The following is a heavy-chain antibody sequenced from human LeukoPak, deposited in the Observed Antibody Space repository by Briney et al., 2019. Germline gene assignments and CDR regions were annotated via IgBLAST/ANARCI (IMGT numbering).Heavy chain of an antibody. CDR2: INHSGST. CDR3: ARGLYPYSSSSFDY. D-gene: IGHD6-6*01. J-gene: IGHJ4*02. V-gene: IGHV4-34*01. CDR1: GGSFSGYY. Sequence: SETLSLTCAAYGGSFSGYYWSWIRQPPGKGLEWIGEINHSGSTNYNPSLKSRVTISVDTSKNQFSLKLSSVTAADTAVYYCARGLYPYSSSSFDYWGQGTLVTVSS.